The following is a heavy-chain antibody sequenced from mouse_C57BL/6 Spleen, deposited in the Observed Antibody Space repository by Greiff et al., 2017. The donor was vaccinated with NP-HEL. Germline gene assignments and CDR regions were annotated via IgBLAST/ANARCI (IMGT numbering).Heavy chain of an antibody. D-gene: IGHD2-5*01. CDR2: IDPETGGT. V-gene: IGHV1-15*01. J-gene: IGHJ2*01. Sequence: QVQLQQSGAELVRPGASVTLSCKASGYTFTDYEMHWVKQTPVHGLEWIGAIDPETGGTAYNQKFKGKAILTADKSSSTAYMELRSLTSEDSAVYYCASSNSYFDYWCQVTTLTVSS. CDR3: ASSNSYFDY. CDR1: GYTFTDYE.